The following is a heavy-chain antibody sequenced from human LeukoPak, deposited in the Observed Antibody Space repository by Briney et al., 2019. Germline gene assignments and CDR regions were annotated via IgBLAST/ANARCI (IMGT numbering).Heavy chain of an antibody. CDR1: GFTFSNYW. Sequence: GGSLRLSCAASGFTFSNYWMHWVRQAPGKGLVWVSRINIDGTTTKYADSVKGRFTISRDNAKNSLYLQMDSLRAEDTAIYYCAVDCSSPSCYGQSAFDIWGQGTMVTVSS. CDR3: AVDCSSPSCYGQSAFDI. J-gene: IGHJ3*02. CDR2: INIDGTTT. V-gene: IGHV3-74*03. D-gene: IGHD2-2*01.